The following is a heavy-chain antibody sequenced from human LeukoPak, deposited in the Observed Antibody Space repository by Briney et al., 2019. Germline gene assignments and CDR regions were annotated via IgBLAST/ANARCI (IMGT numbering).Heavy chain of an antibody. V-gene: IGHV4-39*02. CDR2: TYYGGNT. J-gene: IGHJ6*02. CDR3: ARGDRVPYSSSLYYYGMDV. Sequence: PSETLSLTCTVSGGSISSSSYYWGWIRQPPGKGLEWIGNTYYGGNTYYNPSLKSRVTISVDTSKNQFSLELNSVTAADTAVYYCARGDRVPYSSSLYYYGMDVWGQGTTVTVSS. CDR1: GGSISSSSYY. D-gene: IGHD6-13*01.